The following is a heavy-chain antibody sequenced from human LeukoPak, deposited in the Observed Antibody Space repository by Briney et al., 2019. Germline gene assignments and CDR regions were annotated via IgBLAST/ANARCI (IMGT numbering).Heavy chain of an antibody. Sequence: SVKVSCKASGGTFSSYAISCVRQAPGQGLEWMGGIIPIFGTANYAQKFQGRVTITADKSASTAYMELSSLRSEDTAVYYCATRPMVVTAIRAFDYWGQGTLVTVSS. D-gene: IGHD2-21*02. CDR2: IIPIFGTA. CDR1: GGTFSSYA. V-gene: IGHV1-69*06. CDR3: ATRPMVVTAIRAFDY. J-gene: IGHJ4*02.